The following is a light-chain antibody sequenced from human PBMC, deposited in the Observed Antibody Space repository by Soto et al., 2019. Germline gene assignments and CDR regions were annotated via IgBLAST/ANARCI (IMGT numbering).Light chain of an antibody. CDR3: LKHHDYHRT. Sequence: AIQMTQSPTSLSASVGDRVIITCRASQDISKDLGWYQQKPGKAPKFLIYSATSTQSGGPSTFSASGFGTDLNLTIRYLQPADFPNYSCLKHHDYHRTFGHRNKVEF. V-gene: IGKV1-6*01. CDR1: QDISKD. CDR2: SAT. J-gene: IGKJ1*01.